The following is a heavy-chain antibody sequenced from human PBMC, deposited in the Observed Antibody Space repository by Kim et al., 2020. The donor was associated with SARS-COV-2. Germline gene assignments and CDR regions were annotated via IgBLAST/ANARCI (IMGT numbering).Heavy chain of an antibody. Sequence: SNPSLKSRVTISVDTSKTQFSLSLSSVTAADTAVYYCARDVRGVLKGAFDIWGQGTLVTVAS. D-gene: IGHD3-10*02. J-gene: IGHJ3*02. CDR3: ARDVRGVLKGAFDI. V-gene: IGHV4-34*01.